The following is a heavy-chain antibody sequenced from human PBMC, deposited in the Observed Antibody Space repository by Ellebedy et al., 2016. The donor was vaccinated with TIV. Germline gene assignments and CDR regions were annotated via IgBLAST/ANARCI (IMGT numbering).Heavy chain of an antibody. CDR2: ISYDGNDK. CDR3: AKVKSRGVGYCPNGVCADYYYYYYMDV. CDR1: GFTFSSYG. D-gene: IGHD2-8*01. V-gene: IGHV3-30*18. J-gene: IGHJ6*03. Sequence: GGPLRLSXAASGFTFSSYGMHWVRQAPGKGLEWVAVISYDGNDKYYADSVKGRFTISRDNSQNTLYLQMNSLRAEDTAVYYCAKVKSRGVGYCPNGVCADYYYYYYMDVWGKGTTVTVSS.